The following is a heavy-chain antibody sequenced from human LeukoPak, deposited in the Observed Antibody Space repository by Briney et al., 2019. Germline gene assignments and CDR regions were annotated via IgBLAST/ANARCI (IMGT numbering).Heavy chain of an antibody. V-gene: IGHV4-39*07. CDR2: INHSGST. CDR3: ARGSSSWYLDY. Sequence: SETLSLTCTVSGGSISSSSYYWSWIRQPPGKGLEWIGEINHSGSTNYNPSLKSRVTISVDTSKNQFSLKLSSVTAADTAVYYCARGSSSWYLDYWGQGTLVTVSS. D-gene: IGHD6-13*01. CDR1: GGSISSSSYY. J-gene: IGHJ4*02.